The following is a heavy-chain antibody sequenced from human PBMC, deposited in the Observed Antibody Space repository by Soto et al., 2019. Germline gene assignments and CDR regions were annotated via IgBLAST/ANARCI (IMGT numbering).Heavy chain of an antibody. CDR3: ARDRNPFSSSPYDVFDY. CDR1: GFTFSSYA. V-gene: IGHV3-30-3*01. CDR2: ISYDGSNK. J-gene: IGHJ4*02. D-gene: IGHD6-13*01. Sequence: GGSLRLSCAASGFTFSSYAMHWVRRAPGKGLEWVAVISYDGSNKYYADSVKGRFTISRDNSKNTLYLQMNSLRAEDTAVYYCARDRNPFSSSPYDVFDYWGQGTLVTVSS.